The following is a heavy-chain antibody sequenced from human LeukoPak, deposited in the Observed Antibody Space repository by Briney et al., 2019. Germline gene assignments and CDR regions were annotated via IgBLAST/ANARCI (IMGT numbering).Heavy chain of an antibody. Sequence: GGSLRLSCAASGLTFSSYGMHWVRQAPGKGLEWVAVISYDGSNKYYADSVKGRFTISRDNSKNTLYLQMNSLRAEDTAVYYCAKGIAVAGTLLTPPDCWGQGTLVTVSS. D-gene: IGHD6-19*01. V-gene: IGHV3-30*18. CDR1: GLTFSSYG. J-gene: IGHJ4*02. CDR2: ISYDGSNK. CDR3: AKGIAVAGTLLTPPDC.